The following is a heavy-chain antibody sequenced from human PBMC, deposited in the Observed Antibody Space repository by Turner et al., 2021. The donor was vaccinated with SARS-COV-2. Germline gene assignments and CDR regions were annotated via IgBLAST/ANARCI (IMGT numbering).Heavy chain of an antibody. CDR1: GGSITSYY. Sequence: QVQLQDSGPGLVKPSETLSLTCRVAGGSITSYYWSWIRQAPGKGLEWIGYVYYDGSSNYNPSLKSRVTISVDTSKNQFSLKLTSVTAADTAVYYCASGSGSYSAWYFDYWGQGTLVTVSS. D-gene: IGHD2-21*02. V-gene: IGHV4-59*01. CDR3: ASGSGSYSAWYFDY. J-gene: IGHJ4*02. CDR2: VYYDGSS.